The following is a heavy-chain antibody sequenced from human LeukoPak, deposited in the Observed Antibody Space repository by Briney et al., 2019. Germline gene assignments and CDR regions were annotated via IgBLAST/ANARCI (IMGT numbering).Heavy chain of an antibody. CDR3: ARVGGYFGAPAA. D-gene: IGHD3-9*01. Sequence: GGSLRLSCAASGFTFSSYSVNWVRQAPGKGLEWVSSISSSSSYIYYADSVKGRFTISRDNAKNSLYLQMNSLRAEDTAVYYCARVGGYFGAPAAWGQGTLVTVSS. J-gene: IGHJ4*02. CDR2: ISSSSSYI. V-gene: IGHV3-21*01. CDR1: GFTFSSYS.